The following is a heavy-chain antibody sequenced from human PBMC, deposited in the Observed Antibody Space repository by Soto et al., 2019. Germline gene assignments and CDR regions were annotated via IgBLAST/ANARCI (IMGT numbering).Heavy chain of an antibody. D-gene: IGHD4-4*01. CDR3: ATDDRNSHLYSDYYGMDV. Sequence: QVQLVESGGGVVQPGRSLRLSCAASGFTFSSYGMHWVRQAPGKGLEWVAAIWYDGSKKYYADSVKGRFTISRDNSKSTLYLQMNIPRAEATAVYYWATDDRNSHLYSDYYGMDVWGRGTTVTVS. J-gene: IGHJ6*04. CDR1: GFTFSSYG. V-gene: IGHV3-33*01. CDR2: IWYDGSKK.